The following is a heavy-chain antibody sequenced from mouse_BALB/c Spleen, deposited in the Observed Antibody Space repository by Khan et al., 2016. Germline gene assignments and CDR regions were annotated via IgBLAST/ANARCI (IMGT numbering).Heavy chain of an antibody. Sequence: EVQLQESGPGLVKPSQSLSLTCSVTGYSITSGYYWNWIRQFPGNKLEWMGYISYDGSNNYNPSLKNRISITRDTSKNQFFLKLNSVTTEDTATYYGAREGLRLGFAYWGQGTLVTVSA. CDR3: AREGLRLGFAY. D-gene: IGHD1-2*01. J-gene: IGHJ3*01. CDR2: ISYDGSN. CDR1: GYSITSGYY. V-gene: IGHV3-6*02.